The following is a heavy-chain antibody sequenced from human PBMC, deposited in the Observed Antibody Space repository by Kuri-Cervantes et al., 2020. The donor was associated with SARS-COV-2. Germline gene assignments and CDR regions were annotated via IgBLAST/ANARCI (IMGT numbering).Heavy chain of an antibody. CDR3: AREDSTSCYDY. Sequence: SQTXXLXCAVSGYSISSGYSWSWIRQPPGKGLEWIGYIYHSGSTYYNPSLKSRVTISVDRSKNQFSLKLSSVTAADTAVYYCAREDSTSCYDYWGQGTLVTVSS. CDR1: GYSISSGYS. J-gene: IGHJ4*02. D-gene: IGHD2-2*01. V-gene: IGHV4-30-2*01. CDR2: IYHSGST.